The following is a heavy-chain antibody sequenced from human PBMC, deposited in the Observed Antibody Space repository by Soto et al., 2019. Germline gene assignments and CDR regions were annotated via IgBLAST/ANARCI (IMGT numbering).Heavy chain of an antibody. CDR1: NYTFGKYA. Sequence: QVQLVQSGPEVKTPGASVKVSCKGLNYTFGKYAINWVRQAPGQGLERMGWISPFSRYTHSAHNFQGRLTLTTDTAAATAYMELTGLRSPDTALYYCTREAIVVIPAAQPSHFDSWGQGTLVTVSS. CDR2: ISPFSRYT. D-gene: IGHD2-2*01. J-gene: IGHJ4*02. V-gene: IGHV1-18*01. CDR3: TREAIVVIPAAQPSHFDS.